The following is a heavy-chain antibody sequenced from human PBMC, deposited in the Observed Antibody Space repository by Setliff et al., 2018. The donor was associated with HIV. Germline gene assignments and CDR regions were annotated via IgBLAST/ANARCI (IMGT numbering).Heavy chain of an antibody. V-gene: IGHV4-4*02. CDR2: INHSGST. CDR3: ARVITMVWTTFDP. Sequence: LSLTCAVSGGSISSSNYWSWIRQPPGKGLEWIGEINHSGSTNYNPSLKSRVTISLDKSKNHFSLELRSVTAADTAVYYCARVITMVWTTFDPWGQGTLVTVS. J-gene: IGHJ5*02. D-gene: IGHD3-10*01. CDR1: GGSISSSNY.